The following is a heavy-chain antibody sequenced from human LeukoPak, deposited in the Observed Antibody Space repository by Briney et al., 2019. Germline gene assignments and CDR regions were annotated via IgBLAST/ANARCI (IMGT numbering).Heavy chain of an antibody. Sequence: SETLSLTCTVSGGSISGSSYYWGWIRQPPGKGLEWIGSIYYSGSTYYNPSLKSRVTISVDTSKNQFSLKLSSVTAADTAVYYCARGSSWYQTNFDYWGQGTLVTVSS. CDR3: ARGSSWYQTNFDY. CDR1: GGSISGSSYY. V-gene: IGHV4-39*07. CDR2: IYYSGST. J-gene: IGHJ4*02. D-gene: IGHD6-13*01.